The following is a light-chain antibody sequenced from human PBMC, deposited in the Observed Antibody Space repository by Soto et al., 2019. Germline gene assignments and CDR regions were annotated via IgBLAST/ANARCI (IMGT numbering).Light chain of an antibody. CDR1: SSNIGMNT. CDR2: NNN. J-gene: IGLJ1*01. V-gene: IGLV1-44*01. Sequence: QSVLTQPPSVSGTPGQRVTISCSGSSSNIGMNTVNWYQQLPGTAPKVLIHNNNQRPSVVPDRFSGSTSGTSASLAISGLQSEDEAAYYCGAWDGSLKGYVFGTGTKRTVL. CDR3: GAWDGSLKGYV.